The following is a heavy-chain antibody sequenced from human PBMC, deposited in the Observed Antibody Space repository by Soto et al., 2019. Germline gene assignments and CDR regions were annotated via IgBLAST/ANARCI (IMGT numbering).Heavy chain of an antibody. J-gene: IGHJ4*02. CDR1: GGSFSRYY. D-gene: IGHD3-10*01. CDR3: ARRRRYGSGRDDY. V-gene: IGHV4-34*01. Sequence: QVQLQQWGAGLLKPSETLSLTCAVYGGSFSRYYWSCIRQPPGKVLEWMGEINPSGSTNYNPYLKSRDPISVDTSTNQFSLKLSSVTAAETAVYYCARRRRYGSGRDDYWGQGTLVTVSS. CDR2: INPSGST.